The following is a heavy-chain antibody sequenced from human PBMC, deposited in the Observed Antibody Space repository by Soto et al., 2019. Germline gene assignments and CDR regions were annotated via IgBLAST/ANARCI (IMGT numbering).Heavy chain of an antibody. Sequence: PGGSLRLSCAASGFTFSSIWMHWVRQAPGQGLAWVARISGDGSTTNYADSVKGRFIISRDNAKNTVYLQMNSLRVEVTAVYYCATVIVGYWGQGILVTVSS. D-gene: IGHD2-21*01. J-gene: IGHJ4*02. CDR3: ATVIVGY. CDR1: GFTFSSIW. CDR2: ISGDGSTT. V-gene: IGHV3-74*01.